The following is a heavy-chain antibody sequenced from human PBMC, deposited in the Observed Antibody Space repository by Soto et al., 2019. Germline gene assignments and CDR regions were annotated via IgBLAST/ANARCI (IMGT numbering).Heavy chain of an antibody. D-gene: IGHD1-26*01. J-gene: IGHJ4*02. CDR2: IIPIFGTA. CDR3: ATSIGWELLVHHY. Sequence: QVQLVQSGAEVKKPGSSVKVSCNASGGTFSSYAISWVRQAPGQGLEWMGGIIPIFGTANEAQKFQGRVTITADESTSTAYMELSSLRSEDTDVYYCATSIGWELLVHHYWGQGTLVTVSS. V-gene: IGHV1-69*01. CDR1: GGTFSSYA.